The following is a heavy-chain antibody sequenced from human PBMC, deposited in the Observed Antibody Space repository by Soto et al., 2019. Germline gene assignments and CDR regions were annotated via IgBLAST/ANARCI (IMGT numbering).Heavy chain of an antibody. D-gene: IGHD2-15*01. V-gene: IGHV4-59*01. CDR3: ASFGYCSGGSCYPSAFDI. Sequence: SETLSLTCTVSGGSISSYYWSWIRQPPGKGLEWIGYIYYSGSTNYNPSLKSRVTISVDTSKNQFSLKLSSVTAADTAVYYCASFGYCSGGSCYPSAFDIWGQGTMVTVSS. CDR2: IYYSGST. J-gene: IGHJ3*02. CDR1: GGSISSYY.